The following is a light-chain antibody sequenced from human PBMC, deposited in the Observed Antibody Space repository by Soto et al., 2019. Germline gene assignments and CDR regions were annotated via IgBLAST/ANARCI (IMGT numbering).Light chain of an antibody. Sequence: EIVMTQSPATLSVSPGESATLSCRASQSISSTLAWYQQKPGQAPRLLIYGASTRASGIPATFSGSGSGTEFTLTISSLQSEDLALYYCQQYYEWPLTFGRGTRVDVK. CDR1: QSISST. V-gene: IGKV3-15*01. CDR2: GAS. CDR3: QQYYEWPLT. J-gene: IGKJ3*01.